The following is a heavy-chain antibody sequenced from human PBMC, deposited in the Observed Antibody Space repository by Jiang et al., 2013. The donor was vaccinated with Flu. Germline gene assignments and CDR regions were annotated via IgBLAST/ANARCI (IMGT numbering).Heavy chain of an antibody. D-gene: IGHD6-19*01. V-gene: IGHV3-9*01. CDR1: GFRFDDYA. Sequence: EVQLLESGGGLVQPGRSLRLSCAASGFRFDDYAMHWVRQAPGKGLEWVSGITWNSGTLGYADSVRGRFTISRDNAKESLFLQMDSLRAEDTAVYYCAKDISVAGVGLDYWGQGTPGPPSPQ. CDR2: ITWNSGTL. CDR3: AKDISVAGVGLDY. J-gene: IGHJ4*02.